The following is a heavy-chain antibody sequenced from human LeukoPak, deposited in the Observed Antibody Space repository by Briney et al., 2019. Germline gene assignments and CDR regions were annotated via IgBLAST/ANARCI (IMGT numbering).Heavy chain of an antibody. D-gene: IGHD6-13*01. Sequence: SETLSLTCTVSGYSISSGYYWGWIRQPPGKGLEWIGSIYHSGSTYYNPSLKSRVTISVDTSKNQFSLKLSSVTAADTAVYYCARSSSWYKEWWFDPWGQGTLVTVSS. CDR2: IYHSGST. J-gene: IGHJ5*02. V-gene: IGHV4-38-2*02. CDR3: ARSSSWYKEWWFDP. CDR1: GYSISSGYY.